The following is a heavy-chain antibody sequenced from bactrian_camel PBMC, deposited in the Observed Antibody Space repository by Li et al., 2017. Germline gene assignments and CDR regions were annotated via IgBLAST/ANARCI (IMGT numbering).Heavy chain of an antibody. CDR3: AADHNFRAYCYTPSDFGF. CDR2: IDWDGST. J-gene: IGHJ6*01. Sequence: HVQLVESGGGSVQTGGSLRLSCAASGDTSRTRCMAWFRQVPGKEREGVAAIDWDGSTHYASSVTGRFTISKDNSNRGLFLQMDNLKPEDTAMYYCAADHNFRAYCYTPSDFGFWGQGTQVTVS. CDR1: GDTSRTRC. D-gene: IGHD1*01. V-gene: IGHV3S53*01.